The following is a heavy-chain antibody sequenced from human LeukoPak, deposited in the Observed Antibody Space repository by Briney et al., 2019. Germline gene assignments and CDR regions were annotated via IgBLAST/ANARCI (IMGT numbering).Heavy chain of an antibody. J-gene: IGHJ6*03. CDR2: INPNSGGT. V-gene: IGHV1-2*02. Sequence: GASVKVSCKASGYTFTGYYMHWVRQAPGQGLEWMGWINPNSGGTNYAQKFQGRVTMTRDTSISTAYMELSRLRSDDTAVYYCARDLHEYSGSYHYYYYYMDVWGKGTTVTVSS. D-gene: IGHD1-26*01. CDR1: GYTFTGYY. CDR3: ARDLHEYSGSYHYYYYYMDV.